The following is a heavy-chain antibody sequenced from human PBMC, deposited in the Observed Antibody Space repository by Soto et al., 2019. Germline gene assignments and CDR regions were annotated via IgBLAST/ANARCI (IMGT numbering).Heavy chain of an antibody. CDR3: ARFPDYGAYVAP. J-gene: IGHJ5*02. CDR1: SGSISNYY. Sequence: PSETLSLTCVLSSGSISNYYWSWIRQPPGKGLEWIGYIYYNGSTTYKYNPSLESRVTISEHTSKNQFSLKLTSVTAADTAIYYCARFPDYGAYVAPWGQGTLVTVSS. D-gene: IGHD4-17*01. CDR2: IYYNGSTTY. V-gene: IGHV4-59*08.